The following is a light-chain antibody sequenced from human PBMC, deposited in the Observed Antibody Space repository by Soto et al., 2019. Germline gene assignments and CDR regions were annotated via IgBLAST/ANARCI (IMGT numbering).Light chain of an antibody. CDR1: QSLLHSDGYNY. Sequence: DIVMTQSPLSLPVTPGEPASISCRSSQSLLHSDGYNYLDWYLQKPGQSPQLLIYMTSNRASGVPDRFSGSGSGTDFTLKISRVEAEDVGVYYCMQALQTRTFGQGTKVEIK. J-gene: IGKJ1*01. CDR3: MQALQTRT. V-gene: IGKV2-28*01. CDR2: MTS.